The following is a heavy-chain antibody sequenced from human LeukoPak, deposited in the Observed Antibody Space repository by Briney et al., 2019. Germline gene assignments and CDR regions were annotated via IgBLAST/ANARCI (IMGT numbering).Heavy chain of an antibody. CDR2: ISRSATTI. CDR3: ARVGALSSSWLLY. Sequence: GGSLRLSCAASGFTFSSYEMNWVRQAPGKGLEWVSSISRSATTIYYADSVKGRFTISRDNAKNSLYLQMNSLRAEDTTVYFCARVGALSSSWLLYWGQGTLVTVSS. D-gene: IGHD6-13*01. V-gene: IGHV3-48*03. CDR1: GFTFSSYE. J-gene: IGHJ4*02.